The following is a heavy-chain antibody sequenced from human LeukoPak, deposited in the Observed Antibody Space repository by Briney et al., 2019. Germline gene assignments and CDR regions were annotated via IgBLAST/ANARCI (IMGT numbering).Heavy chain of an antibody. CDR2: IIPIFGTA. V-gene: IGHV1-69*01. CDR3: ARDRRCSSTSCYNWFDP. CDR1: GGTFSSYA. Sequence: ASVKVSCKASGGTFSSYAMSWVRQAPGQGLEWMGGIIPIFGTANYAQKFQGRVTITADESTSTAYMELSSLRSEDTAVYYCARDRRCSSTSCYNWFDPWGQGTLVTVSS. D-gene: IGHD2-2*01. J-gene: IGHJ5*02.